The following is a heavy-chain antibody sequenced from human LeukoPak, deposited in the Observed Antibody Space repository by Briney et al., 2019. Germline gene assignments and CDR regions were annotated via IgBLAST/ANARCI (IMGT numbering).Heavy chain of an antibody. D-gene: IGHD4-17*01. J-gene: IGHJ6*02. V-gene: IGHV3-66*01. Sequence: GGSLRLSCAASGFTVSSNYMSWVRQAPGKGPEWVSVIYSSGRTYYADSVKDRFTISRDTSKNTLFLQMNSLSPEDTAVYYCARDNRLAKTTTATIYYYFGMDVWGQGTTVTVSS. CDR3: ARDNRLAKTTTATIYYYFGMDV. CDR2: IYSSGRT. CDR1: GFTVSSNY.